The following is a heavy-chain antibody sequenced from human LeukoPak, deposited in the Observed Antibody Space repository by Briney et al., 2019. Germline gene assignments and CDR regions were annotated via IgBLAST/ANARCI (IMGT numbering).Heavy chain of an antibody. CDR2: IYTDGRT. Sequence: PSETLSLTCTVSGGSISSGTYYWSWIRQPAGKGLEWIGRIYTDGRTNYNPSLKSRATISVDTSQNHFSLKLRSATAADTAVYYCARGRGDSRRDFDYWGQGTLVTVSS. V-gene: IGHV4-61*02. D-gene: IGHD2-21*02. CDR3: ARGRGDSRRDFDY. J-gene: IGHJ4*02. CDR1: GGSISSGTYY.